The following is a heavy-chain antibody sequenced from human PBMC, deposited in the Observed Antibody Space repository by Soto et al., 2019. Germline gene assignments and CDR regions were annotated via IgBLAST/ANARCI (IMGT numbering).Heavy chain of an antibody. V-gene: IGHV4-30-4*01. CDR2: IYYSGST. Sequence: PSETLSLTCTVSGGSISSGDYYWSWIRQPPGKGLEWIGYIYYSGSTYYNPSLKSRVTVSVDTSKNQFSLKLSSVTAADTAVYYCASAISTDAFDIWGQGTMVTVSS. CDR1: GGSISSGDYY. J-gene: IGHJ3*02. CDR3: ASAISTDAFDI.